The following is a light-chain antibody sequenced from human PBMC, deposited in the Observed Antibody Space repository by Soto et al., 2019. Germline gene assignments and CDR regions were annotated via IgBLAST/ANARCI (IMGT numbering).Light chain of an antibody. V-gene: IGKV3-20*01. Sequence: EVVLTQSPATLSLSPGERATFSCRASQNVRNNYLAWYQQKPGQAPRLLIYDASSRATGIPDRFSGGGSGTDFTLTISRLEPEDFAVYYCQQFSSYPLTFGGGTKVDIK. CDR3: QQFSSYPLT. CDR1: QNVRNNY. CDR2: DAS. J-gene: IGKJ4*01.